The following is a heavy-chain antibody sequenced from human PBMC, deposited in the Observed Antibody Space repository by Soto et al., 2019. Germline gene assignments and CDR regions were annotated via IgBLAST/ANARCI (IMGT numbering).Heavy chain of an antibody. D-gene: IGHD2-8*01. V-gene: IGHV3-30-3*01. J-gene: IGHJ6*02. CDR2: ISYDGSNK. CDR3: ARGGAPDIVLMVYAIAYYYGMDV. Sequence: PGGSLRLSCAASGFTFSRYAMHWVRQAPGKGLEWVAVISYDGSNKYYADSVKGRFTISRDNSKNTLYLQMNSLRAEDTAVYYCARGGAPDIVLMVYAIAYYYGMDVWGQGTTVTVSS. CDR1: GFTFSRYA.